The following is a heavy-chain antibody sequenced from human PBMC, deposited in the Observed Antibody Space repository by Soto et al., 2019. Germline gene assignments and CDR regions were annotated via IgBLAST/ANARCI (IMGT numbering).Heavy chain of an antibody. CDR3: ARDLWVLQARNWYFDL. V-gene: IGHV1-69*01. Sequence: QVQLVQSGAEVKKPGSSVKVSCKASGGTFSSYAISWVRQAPGQGLEWMGGIIPIFGTANYAQKFQGRVTITADESTSTAYMELSSLRSEDTDVYYCARDLWVLQARNWYFDLWGRGTLVTVSS. J-gene: IGHJ2*01. CDR1: GGTFSSYA. CDR2: IIPIFGTA. D-gene: IGHD3-10*01.